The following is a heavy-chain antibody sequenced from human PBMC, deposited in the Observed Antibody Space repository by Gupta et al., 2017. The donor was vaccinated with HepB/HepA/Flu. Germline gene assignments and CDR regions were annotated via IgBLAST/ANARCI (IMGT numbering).Heavy chain of an antibody. CDR3: TTGSNYVPRFYYYGMDV. J-gene: IGHJ6*02. CDR1: GFTFSNAW. Sequence: EVQLVESGGGLVKPGGSLRHSFAASGFTFSNAWMSWVRQAHGKGLEWVGRIKSKTDGGTTDYAAPVKGRFTISRDDSKNTLYLQMNSLKTEDTAVYYCTTGSNYVPRFYYYGMDVWGQGTTVTVSS. D-gene: IGHD4-11*01. CDR2: IKSKTDGGTT. V-gene: IGHV3-15*01.